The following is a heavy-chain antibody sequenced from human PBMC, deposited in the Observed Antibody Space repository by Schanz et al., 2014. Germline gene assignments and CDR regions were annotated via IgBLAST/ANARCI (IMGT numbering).Heavy chain of an antibody. CDR1: EYSFTSYS. CDR2: INTGSGDT. Sequence: QVHLEQSGAEVKRPGASVKVSCKASEYSFTSYSMHWVRQAPGQRLEWMGWINTGSGDTKYSQNFQGRVTITRDTSASTAYMELSSLRSEDTAVYYCARAGGRDFWSYYYTRFDYWGQGTLXTVSS. V-gene: IGHV1-3*04. D-gene: IGHD3-3*01. J-gene: IGHJ4*02. CDR3: ARAGGRDFWSYYYTRFDY.